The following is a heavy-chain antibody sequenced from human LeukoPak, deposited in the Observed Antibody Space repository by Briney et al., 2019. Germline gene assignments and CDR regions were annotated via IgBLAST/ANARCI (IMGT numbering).Heavy chain of an antibody. CDR3: ARERTRYCDY. CDR1: GGSISSSSYY. V-gene: IGHV4-39*07. CDR2: IYYSGST. Sequence: SETLSLTCTVSGGSISSSSYYWGWIRQPPGKGLEWIGSIYYSGSTYYNPSLKSRVTISVDTSKNQFSLKLSSVTAADTAVYYCARERTRYCDYWGQGTLVTVSS. J-gene: IGHJ4*02. D-gene: IGHD1/OR15-1a*01.